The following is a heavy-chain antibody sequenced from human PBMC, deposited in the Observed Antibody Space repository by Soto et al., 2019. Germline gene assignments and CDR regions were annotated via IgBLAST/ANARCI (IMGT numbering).Heavy chain of an antibody. J-gene: IGHJ6*02. CDR1: GCTFTSYY. CDR3: ARDRPPDHYYGSGSYYLSYYYYGMDV. D-gene: IGHD3-10*01. V-gene: IGHV1-46*03. Sequence: ASVKVSCKASGCTFTSYYMHGVRQAPGQGLEWMGIINPSGGSTSYAQKFQGRVTMTRDTSTSTVYMELSSLRSEDTAVYYCARDRPPDHYYGSGSYYLSYYYYGMDVWGQGTTVTVSS. CDR2: INPSGGST.